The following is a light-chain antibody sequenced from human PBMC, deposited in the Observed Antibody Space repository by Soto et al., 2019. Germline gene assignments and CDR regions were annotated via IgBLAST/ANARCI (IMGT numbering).Light chain of an antibody. J-gene: IGLJ3*02. Sequence: QSVLTQPPSVSAAPGQKVTISCSGSTFNIGNNYVSWFQQLPRTAPKLLIYDNDKRPSGIPDRFSGSQSGTSATLGITGLQTGDEADYYCGAWDNSLSAVVFGGGTKLTVL. V-gene: IGLV1-51*01. CDR3: GAWDNSLSAVV. CDR2: DND. CDR1: TFNIGNNY.